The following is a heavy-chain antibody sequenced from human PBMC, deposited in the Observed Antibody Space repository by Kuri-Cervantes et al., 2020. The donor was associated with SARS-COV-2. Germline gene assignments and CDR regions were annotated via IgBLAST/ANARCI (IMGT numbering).Heavy chain of an antibody. D-gene: IGHD2-2*02. CDR1: GFTFDDYT. J-gene: IGHJ6*03. V-gene: IGHV3-43*01. CDR3: AKSWGYCSSTSCYTRHYYYYMDV. CDR2: ISWDGGST. Sequence: GESLKISCAASGFTFDDYTMHWVRQAPGKGLEWVSLISWDGGSTYYADSVKGRFTISRDNSKNTLYLQMNSLRAEDTAVYYCAKSWGYCSSTSCYTRHYYYYMDVWGKGTTVTVSS.